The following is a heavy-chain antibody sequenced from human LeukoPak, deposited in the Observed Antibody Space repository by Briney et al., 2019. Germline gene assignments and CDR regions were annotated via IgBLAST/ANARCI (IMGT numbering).Heavy chain of an antibody. CDR1: GGSFSGYY. Sequence: KPSETLSLTCAVYGGSFSGYYWSWIRQPPGKGLEWIGEINHSGSTNYNPSLKSRVTISVGTSKNQFSLKLNSVTAADTAVYYCARGRNYYYGSGSYHTLDAFDIWGQGTMVTVSS. V-gene: IGHV4-34*01. CDR3: ARGRNYYYGSGSYHTLDAFDI. CDR2: INHSGST. J-gene: IGHJ3*02. D-gene: IGHD3-10*01.